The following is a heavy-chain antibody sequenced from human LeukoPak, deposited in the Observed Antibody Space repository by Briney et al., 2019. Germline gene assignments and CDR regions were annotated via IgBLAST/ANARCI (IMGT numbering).Heavy chain of an antibody. CDR2: ISWNSGSI. Sequence: PGRSLRLSCAASGFTFDDYAMHWVRQAPGKGPEWVSGISWNSGSIGYADSVKGRFTISRDNAKNSLYLQMNSLRAEDTALYYCAKAHTMGYYDSSGLRGPLDYWGQGTLVTVSS. J-gene: IGHJ4*02. CDR1: GFTFDDYA. V-gene: IGHV3-9*01. CDR3: AKAHTMGYYDSSGLRGPLDY. D-gene: IGHD3-22*01.